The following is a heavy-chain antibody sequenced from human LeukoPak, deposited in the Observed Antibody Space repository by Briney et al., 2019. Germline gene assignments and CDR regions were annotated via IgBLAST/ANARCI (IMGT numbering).Heavy chain of an antibody. V-gene: IGHV1-2*03. J-gene: IGHJ5*02. Sequence: LGASVKVSCKASGYTFTGYYMHWVRQAPGQGLEWMGWINPNSGGTNYAQKYQGRVTMTRDTSISTAYMELSRLRSDDTAVYYCARVRVGCSSTSCYTRGGGWFDPWGQGTLVTVSS. D-gene: IGHD2-2*02. CDR1: GYTFTGYY. CDR2: INPNSGGT. CDR3: ARVRVGCSSTSCYTRGGGWFDP.